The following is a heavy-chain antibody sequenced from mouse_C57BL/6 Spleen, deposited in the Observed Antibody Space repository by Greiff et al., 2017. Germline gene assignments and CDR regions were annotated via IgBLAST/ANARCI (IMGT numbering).Heavy chain of an antibody. CDR1: GYAFSSSW. D-gene: IGHD1-1*01. CDR3: ARSIIATVVATREYFDV. CDR2: IYPGDGDT. J-gene: IGHJ1*03. Sequence: QVQLQQSGPELVKPGASVKISCKASGYAFSSSWMNWVKQRPGKGLEWIGRIYPGDGDTNYNGKFKGKATLTADKSSSTAYMQLSSLTSEDSAVYCCARSIIATVVATREYFDVWGTGTTVTVSS. V-gene: IGHV1-82*01.